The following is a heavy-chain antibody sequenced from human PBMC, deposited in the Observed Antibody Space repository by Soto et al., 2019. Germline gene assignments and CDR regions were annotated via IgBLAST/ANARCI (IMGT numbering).Heavy chain of an antibody. CDR1: GGSISSYY. CDR2: IYTSGST. J-gene: IGHJ6*02. D-gene: IGHD6-13*01. CDR3: ARIQTRRGRAADSYYSYYAMDV. V-gene: IGHV4-4*07. Sequence: DTLSLTCTVSGGSISSYYWSWIRQPAGKGLEWIGRIYTSGSTNYNPSLKSRVTISVDTSKNQFSLKLSSVTAADTAVYYCARIQTRRGRAADSYYSYYAMDVWGQGTTVTVSS.